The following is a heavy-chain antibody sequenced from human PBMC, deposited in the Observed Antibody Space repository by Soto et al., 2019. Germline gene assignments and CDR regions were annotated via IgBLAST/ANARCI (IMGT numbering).Heavy chain of an antibody. D-gene: IGHD3-9*01. CDR2: IWYDGSNK. CDR1: GFTFSSYG. J-gene: IGHJ4*02. CDR3: ARDQYYDILTGYSTLFDY. Sequence: QVQLVESGGGVVQPGRSLRLSCAASGFTFSSYGMHWVRQAPGKGLEWVAVIWYDGSNKYYADSVKGRFTISRDNSKNTLYLQMNSLRAEDTAVYYCARDQYYDILTGYSTLFDYWGQGTLVTVSS. V-gene: IGHV3-33*01.